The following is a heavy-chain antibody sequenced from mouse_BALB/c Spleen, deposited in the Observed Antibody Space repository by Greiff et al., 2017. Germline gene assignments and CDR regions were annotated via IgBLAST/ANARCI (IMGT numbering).Heavy chain of an antibody. CDR1: GFSFTSYG. Sequence: VQLQQSGPGLVQPSQCLSISCTASGFSFTSYGVYWVRQSPGKGLEWLGVIWSGGSTDYNAAFISRQSNSKDNTQNQVFFKKNSLQANDTAIYYCARSKRDYGCLYYAMDYWGQGTSVTVSS. D-gene: IGHD1-1*01. V-gene: IGHV2-2*02. CDR3: ARSKRDYGCLYYAMDY. CDR2: IWSGGST. J-gene: IGHJ4*01.